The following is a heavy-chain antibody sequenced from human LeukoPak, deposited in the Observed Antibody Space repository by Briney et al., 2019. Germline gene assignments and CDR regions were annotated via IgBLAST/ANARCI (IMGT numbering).Heavy chain of an antibody. D-gene: IGHD3-22*01. CDR2: INPNSGGT. CDR1: GYTFTGYY. V-gene: IGHV1-2*02. Sequence: GASVKVSCKASGYTFTGYYMHWVRQAPGQGLELMGSINPNSGGTNYAQKFQGRVTMTRDTSISTAYMELSRLRSDDTAVYYCARDLYDSSGRLFDYWGQGTLVTVSS. J-gene: IGHJ4*02. CDR3: ARDLYDSSGRLFDY.